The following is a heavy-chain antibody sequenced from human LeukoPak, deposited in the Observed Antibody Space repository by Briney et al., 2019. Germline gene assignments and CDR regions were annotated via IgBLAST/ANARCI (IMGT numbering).Heavy chain of an antibody. CDR2: ISSSSSYI. CDR3: ARDRGRGYAFDI. J-gene: IGHJ3*02. D-gene: IGHD3-16*01. V-gene: IGHV3-21*01. CDR1: GFTFSSYS. Sequence: GGSLRLSCAASGFTFSSYSMNWVRQAPGKGLEWVSSISSSSSYIYYADPVKGRFTISRDNAKNSLYLQMNSLRAEDTAVYYCARDRGRGYAFDIWGQGTMVTVSS.